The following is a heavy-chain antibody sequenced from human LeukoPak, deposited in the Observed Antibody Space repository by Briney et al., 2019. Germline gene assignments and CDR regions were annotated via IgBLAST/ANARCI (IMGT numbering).Heavy chain of an antibody. CDR2: IDQDRNEK. CDR3: ARENYGDFDAFDM. D-gene: IGHD4-17*01. Sequence: GGSLRLSCEASGFTFSDYWINWVRQAPGKGLEWVANIDQDRNEKWYVDSVKGRFTISRDNAKNSVYLQMNSLRAEDTAVYYCARENYGDFDAFDMWGQGTVVTVSS. CDR1: GFTFSDYW. V-gene: IGHV3-7*03. J-gene: IGHJ3*02.